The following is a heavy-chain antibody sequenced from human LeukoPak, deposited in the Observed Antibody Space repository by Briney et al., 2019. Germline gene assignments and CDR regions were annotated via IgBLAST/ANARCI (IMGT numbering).Heavy chain of an antibody. V-gene: IGHV7-4-1*02. J-gene: IGHJ4*02. D-gene: IGHD3-3*01. CDR3: ARGVQVYDFWSGYYSRPLDY. Sequence: ASMKVSCKASGYTFTRYGISWVRQAPGQGLEWMGWINTNTGNPTYAQGFTGRFVFSLDTSVSTAYLQISSLKAEDTAVYYCARGVQVYDFWSGYYSRPLDYWGQGTLVTVSS. CDR1: GYTFTRYG. CDR2: INTNTGNP.